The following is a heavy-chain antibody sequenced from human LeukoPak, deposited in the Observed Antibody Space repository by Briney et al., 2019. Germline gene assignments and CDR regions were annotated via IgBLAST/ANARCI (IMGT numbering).Heavy chain of an antibody. J-gene: IGHJ4*02. D-gene: IGHD4-17*01. CDR3: ARGIESYGDYGY. V-gene: IGHV4-59*01. CDR2: MYNSGST. Sequence: KPSETLSLTCTVSGGSISGSYWSWIRQPPGKGLEWIAYMYNSGSTNYNPSLKSRVTISIDTSKNQFSLKLSSLTAADTAIYYCARGIESYGDYGYWGQGILVTASS. CDR1: GGSISGSY.